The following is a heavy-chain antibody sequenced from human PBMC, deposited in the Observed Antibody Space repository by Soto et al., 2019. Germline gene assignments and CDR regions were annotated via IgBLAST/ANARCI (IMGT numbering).Heavy chain of an antibody. D-gene: IGHD1-7*01. J-gene: IGHJ4*02. Sequence: QVQLVESGGGVVKPGRSLRLSCAASGFTFSSYGMHWVRQAPGKGLEWVAVISYDGSNKYYADSVKGRFTISRDNSKNTLYLQMNSLRAEDTAVYYCANEGGELELFDYWGQGTLVTVSS. CDR3: ANEGGELELFDY. CDR2: ISYDGSNK. CDR1: GFTFSSYG. V-gene: IGHV3-30*18.